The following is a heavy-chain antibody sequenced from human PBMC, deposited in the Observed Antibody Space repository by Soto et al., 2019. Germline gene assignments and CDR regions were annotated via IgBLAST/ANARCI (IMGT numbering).Heavy chain of an antibody. CDR2: INHSGST. CDR1: GGSFSGYY. CDR3: ARGLAAAGTEYYFDY. D-gene: IGHD6-13*01. Sequence: QVQLQQWGAGLLKPSETLSLTCAVYGGSFSGYYWSWIRQPPGKGLEWIGEINHSGSTNYNPSLKSRVTISVDKSKNQFSLKMSSVTAADTAVYYCARGLAAAGTEYYFDYWGQGTLVTVSS. V-gene: IGHV4-34*01. J-gene: IGHJ4*02.